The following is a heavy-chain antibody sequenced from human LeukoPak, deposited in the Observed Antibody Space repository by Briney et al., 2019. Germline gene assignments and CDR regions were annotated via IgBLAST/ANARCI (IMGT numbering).Heavy chain of an antibody. CDR1: GGSMSDCIM. J-gene: IGHJ5*02. V-gene: IGHV4-39*02. Sequence: SETLSLTCSVSGGSMSDCIMWGWVRQPPGEGVEWLAIIHEDGRTAPNPSLRSRLTISQDRSKNHFSLKVSSVTAADTAFYYCAKVLTAAGLDLWGQGILVTVSS. CDR3: AKVLTAAGLDL. D-gene: IGHD6-25*01. CDR2: IHEDGRT.